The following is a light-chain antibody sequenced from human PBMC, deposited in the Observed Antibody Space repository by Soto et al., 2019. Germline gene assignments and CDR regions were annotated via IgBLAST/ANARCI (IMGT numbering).Light chain of an antibody. CDR2: GAS. V-gene: IGKV3-15*01. J-gene: IGKJ1*01. Sequence: EIVMTQSPATLSVSPGEGATLSCRASQSVRNNLAWYQQKPGQAPRLLIYGASTRATGIPARFSGSGSGTEFTLTISSLQSEDFALYYCQHYNNWPPAWTFGQGTKVDIK. CDR1: QSVRNN. CDR3: QHYNNWPPAWT.